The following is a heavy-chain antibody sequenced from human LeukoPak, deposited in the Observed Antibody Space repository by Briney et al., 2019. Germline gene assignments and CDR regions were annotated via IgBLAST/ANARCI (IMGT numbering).Heavy chain of an antibody. V-gene: IGHV1-18*04. J-gene: IGHJ4*02. D-gene: IGHD1-1*01. CDR1: GYIFTNYD. CDR3: TRATGGLSDY. Sequence: ASVKVSCKTSGYIFTNYDINWVRQAPGQGLEWMGWISPYNGDTKYAQKFQDRVTMITDTSTSTTYMELRSLRSDDTAVYYCTRATGGLSDYWGQGTLVTVSS. CDR2: ISPYNGDT.